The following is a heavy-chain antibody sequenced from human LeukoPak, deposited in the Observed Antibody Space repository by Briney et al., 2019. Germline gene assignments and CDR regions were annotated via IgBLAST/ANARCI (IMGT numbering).Heavy chain of an antibody. CDR2: IKQDGSEK. CDR3: ARDGPSSLVADTYYGMDV. CDR1: GFTFSSYW. J-gene: IGHJ6*02. D-gene: IGHD2-15*01. Sequence: GSLRLSCAASGFTFSSYWMSWVRQAPGKGLEWVANIKQDGSEKYYVDSVKGRFTISRDNAKNSLYLQMNSLRAEDTAVYYCARDGPSSLVADTYYGMDVWGQGTTVTVSS. V-gene: IGHV3-7*01.